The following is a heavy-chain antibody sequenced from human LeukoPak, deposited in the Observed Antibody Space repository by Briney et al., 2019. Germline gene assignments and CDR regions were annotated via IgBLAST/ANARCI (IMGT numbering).Heavy chain of an antibody. Sequence: GGSLRLSCAASGFTFSSYAMSWVRQAPGKWLEWVSAISGSGGSTYYADSVKGRFTISRDNSKNTLYLQMNSLRAEDTAVYYCAKTLEGYIVVVVAATVAFDIWGQGTMVTVSS. CDR3: AKTLEGYIVVVVAATVAFDI. J-gene: IGHJ3*02. CDR1: GFTFSSYA. D-gene: IGHD2-15*01. CDR2: ISGSGGST. V-gene: IGHV3-23*01.